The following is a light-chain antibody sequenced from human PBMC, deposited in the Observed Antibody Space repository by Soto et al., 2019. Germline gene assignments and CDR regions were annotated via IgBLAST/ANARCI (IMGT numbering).Light chain of an antibody. V-gene: IGLV2-14*03. CDR3: NSYTSSSPTYV. Sequence: QSALTQPASVSGSPGQSITISCTGTSSDVGGYNYVSWYQHHPGKAPKVMIYDVNNRPSGVSHRFPGSKSGNTASLTISGLQAEDEADYYCNSYTSSSPTYVFGTGTKLTVL. J-gene: IGLJ1*01. CDR1: SSDVGGYNY. CDR2: DVN.